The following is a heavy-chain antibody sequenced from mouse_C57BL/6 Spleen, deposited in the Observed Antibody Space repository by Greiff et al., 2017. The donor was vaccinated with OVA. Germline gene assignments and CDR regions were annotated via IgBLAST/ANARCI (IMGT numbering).Heavy chain of an antibody. Sequence: EVMLVESGGGLVKPGGSLKLSCAASGFTFSDYGMHWVRQAPEKGLEWVAYISSGSSTIYYADTVKGRFTISRDNDKNTLFLQMTSLRSEDTAMYYCARSLLWYFDYWGQGTTLTVSS. V-gene: IGHV5-17*01. D-gene: IGHD2-1*01. J-gene: IGHJ2*01. CDR3: ARSLLWYFDY. CDR1: GFTFSDYG. CDR2: ISSGSSTI.